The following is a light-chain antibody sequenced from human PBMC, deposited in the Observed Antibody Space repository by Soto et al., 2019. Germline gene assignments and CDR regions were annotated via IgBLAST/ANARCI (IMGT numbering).Light chain of an antibody. CDR1: SSNVGNFNV. CDR3: CSYAGSGTNV. J-gene: IGLJ1*01. V-gene: IGLV2-23*02. CDR2: DVT. Sequence: QSALAQPASVSGSPGQSITISCTGTSSNVGNFNVVSWYQQHPGKAPKVIIYDVTERPSGVSNRFSGSKSGSTASLTISGLQAEDEADYYCCSYAGSGTNVFGTGTKVTVL.